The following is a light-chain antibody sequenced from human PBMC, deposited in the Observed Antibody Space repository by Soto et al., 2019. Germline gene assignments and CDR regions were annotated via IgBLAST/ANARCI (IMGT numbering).Light chain of an antibody. CDR3: QQYNSYPYT. V-gene: IGKV1-5*01. CDR2: DAS. Sequence: DIQMTQSPSTVSASVGDGVTITCRASQSISTWLAWYQQKPGKAPNLLIYDASTLESGGPSWFSGSGSGTEFTLTISSLQPDDSATYYCQQYNSYPYTFGQGTKLEIK. J-gene: IGKJ2*01. CDR1: QSISTW.